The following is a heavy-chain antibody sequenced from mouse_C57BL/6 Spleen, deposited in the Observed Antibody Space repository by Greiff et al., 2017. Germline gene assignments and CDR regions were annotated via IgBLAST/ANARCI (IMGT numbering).Heavy chain of an antibody. CDR3: ASGGGLRQGFAY. Sequence: QVQLQQPGTELVKPGASVKLSCKASGYTFTSYWMHWVKQRPGPGLEWIGNINPSNGGTNYNEKFKSKATLTVDKSSSTAYMQLSSLTSEDSAVYYCASGGGLRQGFAYWGQGTLVTVSA. D-gene: IGHD2-4*01. V-gene: IGHV1-53*01. J-gene: IGHJ3*01. CDR2: INPSNGGT. CDR1: GYTFTSYW.